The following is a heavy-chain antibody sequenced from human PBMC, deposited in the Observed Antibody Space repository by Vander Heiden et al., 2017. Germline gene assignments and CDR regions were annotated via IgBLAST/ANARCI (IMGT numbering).Heavy chain of an antibody. CDR2: IYHSATA. J-gene: IGHJ4*02. CDR1: GGAISGGKW. D-gene: IGHD3-3*01. Sequence: QVQLQESGPGLVKPSGTLSLTCAVSGGAISGGKWWSWVRQSPGKVLEWIGEIYHSATANYNPSLKSRVTISVDKSKNQFSLRVSSVIAADTAVYYCASSGSAYSRAPFDFWGQGILVTVS. CDR3: ASSGSAYSRAPFDF. V-gene: IGHV4-4*02.